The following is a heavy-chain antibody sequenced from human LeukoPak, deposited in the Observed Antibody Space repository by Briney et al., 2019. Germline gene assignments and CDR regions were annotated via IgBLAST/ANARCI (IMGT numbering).Heavy chain of an antibody. J-gene: IGHJ4*02. D-gene: IGHD6-19*01. CDR1: GFTFSSYG. Sequence: GGSLRLSCAASGFTFSSYGMYWVRQAPGKGLEWVAVISFDGSNKYYADSVKGRFTISRDNSKNTLYLQMNSLRAEDTAVYYCARELEPGIAVAGIYYWGQGTLVTVSS. CDR3: ARELEPGIAVAGIYY. V-gene: IGHV3-30*03. CDR2: ISFDGSNK.